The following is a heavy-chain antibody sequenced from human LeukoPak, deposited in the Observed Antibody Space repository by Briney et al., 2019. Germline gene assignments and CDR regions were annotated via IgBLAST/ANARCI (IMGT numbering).Heavy chain of an antibody. V-gene: IGHV3-15*01. CDR2: IKSKTDGGTT. CDR1: GFTFSNAW. J-gene: IGHJ4*02. CDR3: TTDLGSRSWYRTRTSHYLHY. Sequence: GGSLRLPRAVSGFTFSNAWMSWVRQAPGKGLEWVGRIKSKTDGGTTDYAAPVKGRFTISRDDSKNTLYLQMNSLKTEDTAVYYCTTDLGSRSWYRTRTSHYLHYWARETLVTVSS. D-gene: IGHD6-13*01.